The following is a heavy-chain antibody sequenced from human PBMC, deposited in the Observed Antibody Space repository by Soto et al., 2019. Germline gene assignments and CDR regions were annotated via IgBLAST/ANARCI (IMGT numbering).Heavy chain of an antibody. Sequence: SETLSLTCAVYGGSFSGYYWSWIRQPPGKGLEWIGEINHSGSTNYNPSLKSRVTISVDTSKNQFSLKLSSVTAADTAVYYCARALGRRITIFGVVIIGGFDPRGQGTPGTASS. CDR3: ARALGRRITIFGVVIIGGFDP. D-gene: IGHD3-3*01. CDR2: INHSGST. V-gene: IGHV4-34*01. J-gene: IGHJ5*02. CDR1: GGSFSGYY.